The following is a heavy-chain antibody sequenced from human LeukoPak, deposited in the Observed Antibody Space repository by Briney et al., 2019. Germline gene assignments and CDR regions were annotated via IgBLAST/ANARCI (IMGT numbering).Heavy chain of an antibody. D-gene: IGHD5-18*01. V-gene: IGHV5-10-1*01. Sequence: GESLKISCKGSGYSFTSYWITWVRQMPGKGLEWMGRIDPSDSYSNYSPSFQGHVTISADKSISTAYLQWSSLKASDTAMYYCARLVSSNTAEFDYWGQGTLVTVSA. J-gene: IGHJ4*02. CDR3: ARLVSSNTAEFDY. CDR2: IDPSDSYS. CDR1: GYSFTSYW.